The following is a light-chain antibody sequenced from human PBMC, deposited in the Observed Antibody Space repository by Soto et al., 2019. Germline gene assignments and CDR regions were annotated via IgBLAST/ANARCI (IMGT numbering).Light chain of an antibody. V-gene: IGKV1-39*01. Sequence: DIQMTQSPSSLSASVGDRVTITCRASQSIATYLNWYQQKPGKAPKLLIYAASSLQSGVPSRFSGSGSGTDFTLTISSLQPEDFAGYYCQQNYNTPWTFGQGTKVEVK. CDR3: QQNYNTPWT. CDR2: AAS. CDR1: QSIATY. J-gene: IGKJ1*01.